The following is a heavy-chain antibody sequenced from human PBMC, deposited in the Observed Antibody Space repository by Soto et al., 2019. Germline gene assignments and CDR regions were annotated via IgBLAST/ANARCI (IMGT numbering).Heavy chain of an antibody. CDR3: ATLTAPTDY. J-gene: IGHJ4*02. CDR1: GLTFSNYF. D-gene: IGHD2-21*02. CDR2: ISSDESTV. Sequence: PGGGLRLSCVASGLTFSNYFMNWIRQAPGKGPEWLSYISSDESTVFYADSVKGRFTTSRDNAQNSVYLQMNSLRAEDTAVYYCATLTAPTDYWGQGSLVTVSS. V-gene: IGHV3-11*01.